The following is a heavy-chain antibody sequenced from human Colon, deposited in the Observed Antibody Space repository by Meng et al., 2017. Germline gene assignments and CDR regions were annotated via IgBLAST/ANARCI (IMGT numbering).Heavy chain of an antibody. J-gene: IGHJ4*02. Sequence: QVHPRQWGAGLFNPAETLSLTCAFYGGSFSDSYFNWIRQPPGKGLEWVGEIHPSGSTYYSPSLQSRVTITLDTSKNQFSLTLSSMTAADTAVYYCARGVDWAKSGNFWGQGTLVTVSS. D-gene: IGHD3-9*01. CDR3: ARGVDWAKSGNF. CDR1: GGSFSDSY. V-gene: IGHV4-34*01. CDR2: IHPSGST.